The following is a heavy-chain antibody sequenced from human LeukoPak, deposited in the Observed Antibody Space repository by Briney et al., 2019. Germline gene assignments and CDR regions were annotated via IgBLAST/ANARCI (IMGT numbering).Heavy chain of an antibody. V-gene: IGHV3-53*01. Sequence: GSLRLSCTASGFTVSSNYMSWVRQAPGKGLAWVSVIRSDGSTNHADSVKGRFTISRDNSKNTLYLQMNNLRAEDTAMYYCAREMYSGMYNDAFDIWGQGTKVTVSS. D-gene: IGHD1-26*01. CDR3: AREMYSGMYNDAFDI. CDR2: IRSDGST. J-gene: IGHJ3*02. CDR1: GFTVSSNY.